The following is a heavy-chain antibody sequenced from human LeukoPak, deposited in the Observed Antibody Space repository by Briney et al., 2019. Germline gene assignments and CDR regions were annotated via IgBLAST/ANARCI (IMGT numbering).Heavy chain of an antibody. Sequence: SVKVSRKASGFTFTSSAVQWVRQARGQRLEWIGWIVVGSGNTNYAQKFQERVTITRDMSISTAYMELSSLRSEDTAVYYCAAVPYYDFWSGYYTCDYWGQGTLVTVSS. D-gene: IGHD3-3*01. J-gene: IGHJ4*02. V-gene: IGHV1-58*01. CDR1: GFTFTSSA. CDR2: IVVGSGNT. CDR3: AAVPYYDFWSGYYTCDY.